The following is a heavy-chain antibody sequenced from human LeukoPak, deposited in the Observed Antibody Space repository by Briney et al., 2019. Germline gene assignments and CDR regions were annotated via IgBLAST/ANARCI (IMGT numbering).Heavy chain of an antibody. D-gene: IGHD3-10*01. CDR2: ISPAGSIQ. J-gene: IGHJ4*02. Sequence: GGSLRLSCAASGFTFSTYWMTWVRQAPGKGLEWVAYISPAGSIQYYVDSVKDRFTISRDNAQNSLYLQMNSPRVEDTAVYYCARDDGARTIDYWGQGTHVSVSA. V-gene: IGHV3-7*04. CDR3: ARDDGARTIDY. CDR1: GFTFSTYW.